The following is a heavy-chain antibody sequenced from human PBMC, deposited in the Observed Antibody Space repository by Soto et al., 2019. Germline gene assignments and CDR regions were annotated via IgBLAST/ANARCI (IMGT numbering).Heavy chain of an antibody. CDR2: INPSGGST. CDR1: GYTFTSYY. V-gene: IGHV1-46*01. CDR3: ARVDCTNGVCYFHYFDY. D-gene: IGHD2-8*01. Sequence: GASVKVSCKASGYTFTSYYMHWVRQAPGQGLEWMGIINPSGGSTSYAQKFQGRVTMTRDTSTSTVYMELSSLRSEDTAVYYCARVDCTNGVCYFHYFDYWGQGTLVTVSS. J-gene: IGHJ4*02.